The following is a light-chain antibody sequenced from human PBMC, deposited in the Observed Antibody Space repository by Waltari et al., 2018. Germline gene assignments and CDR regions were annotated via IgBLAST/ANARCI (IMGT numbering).Light chain of an antibody. CDR1: PSITRQ. J-gene: IGKJ3*01. CDR3: QQYNTYFFT. Sequence: DIQMTHSPSTLSASVGDKVTITCRASPSITRQLNWYQQKPGKPPHLPIYPASTLQSWVPSLLSGSGSGTEFTLTISSLQPDDFANYYCQQYNTYFFTFGPGTKVDIK. V-gene: IGKV1-5*03. CDR2: PAS.